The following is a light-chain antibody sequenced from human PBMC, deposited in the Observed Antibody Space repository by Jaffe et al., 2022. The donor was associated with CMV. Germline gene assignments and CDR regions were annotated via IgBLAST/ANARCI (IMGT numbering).Light chain of an antibody. J-gene: IGLJ3*02. CDR2: KDN. CDR3: QSTDNSATYWV. V-gene: IGLV3-25*03. CDR1: ALPNQY. Sequence: SYELTQPPSVSVSPGQTARITCSGDALPNQYAYWYQQKPGQAPILFIFKDNERPSGIPERFSGSNSGTTVTLTISGVQAEDEADYYCQSTDNSATYWVFGGGTKLTVL.